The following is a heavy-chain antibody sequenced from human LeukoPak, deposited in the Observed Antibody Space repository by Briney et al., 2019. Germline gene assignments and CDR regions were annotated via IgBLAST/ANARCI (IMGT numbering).Heavy chain of an antibody. CDR2: ISSNGGST. CDR3: ARDRVVRGVIIQFDY. V-gene: IGHV3-64*01. Sequence: GGSLRLSCAASGFTFSSYAMHWVRQAPGKGLEYVSAISSNGGSTYYANSVKGRFTISRDNSKNTLYLQMGSLRAEDMAVYYCARDRVVRGVIIQFDYWGQGTLVTVSS. CDR1: GFTFSSYA. D-gene: IGHD3-10*01. J-gene: IGHJ4*02.